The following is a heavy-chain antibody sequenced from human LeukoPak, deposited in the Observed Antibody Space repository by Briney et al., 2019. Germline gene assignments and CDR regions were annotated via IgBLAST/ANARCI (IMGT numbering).Heavy chain of an antibody. Sequence: GGSLRLSCASSGFTFRSFGMHWVRQAPGKGLEWVAFISYDEINQYYADSVKGRFTISRDNSKNTLYLEMNSLRFEDTAMYFCATDRSQTSDSNGYYPDALNIWGQGTMVTVSS. V-gene: IGHV3-30*02. CDR2: ISYDEINQ. D-gene: IGHD3-22*01. J-gene: IGHJ3*02. CDR1: GFTFRSFG. CDR3: ATDRSQTSDSNGYYPDALNI.